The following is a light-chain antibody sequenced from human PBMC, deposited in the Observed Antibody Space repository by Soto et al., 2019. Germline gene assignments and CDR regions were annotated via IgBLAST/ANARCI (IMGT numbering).Light chain of an antibody. CDR2: DAS. V-gene: IGKV3-11*01. J-gene: IGKJ4*01. CDR1: ESVSRNY. CDR3: QQRSNWRVT. Sequence: EIVLTQSPGTLSVSPGETATLSCRAGESVSRNYLAWYQQKPGQAPRLLIYDASNRATGIPARFSGSGSGTDFTLTISSLEPEDIAVYYCQQRSNWRVTFGGGTKVDIK.